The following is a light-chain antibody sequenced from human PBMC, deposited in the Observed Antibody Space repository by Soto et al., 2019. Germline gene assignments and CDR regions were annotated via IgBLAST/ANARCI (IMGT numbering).Light chain of an antibody. CDR2: DAS. CDR1: QDIDKN. V-gene: IGKV1-33*01. J-gene: IGKJ5*01. Sequence: IQLTQSPSSLSASVGDRVTITCQASQDIDKNLNWYQQKPGKAPKLLIYDASSLQTGVPSRFSGSGSATDFTFTISSLQPEDIATYYCQQYDNLLPITFGQGTRQEIK. CDR3: QQYDNLLPIT.